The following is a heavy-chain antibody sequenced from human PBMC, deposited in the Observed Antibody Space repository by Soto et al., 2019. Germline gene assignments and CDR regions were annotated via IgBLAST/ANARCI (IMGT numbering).Heavy chain of an antibody. V-gene: IGHV3-23*01. J-gene: IGHJ4*02. CDR2: ISGSDGKT. D-gene: IGHD3-3*01. Sequence: PWGSLRLSCAASGFSFGSYALSWVRQAPGKGLEWVSTISGSDGKTFYADSVKGRFSISRDTSQNTLYLQMNSLRADDTAIYYCARWSYLDYWGQGTRVTVYS. CDR3: ARWSYLDY. CDR1: GFSFGSYA.